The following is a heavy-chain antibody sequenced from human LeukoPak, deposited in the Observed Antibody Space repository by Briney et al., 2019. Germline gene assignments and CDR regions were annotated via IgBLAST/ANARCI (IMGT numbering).Heavy chain of an antibody. V-gene: IGHV1-69*05. J-gene: IGHJ5*02. Sequence: EASVKVSCKASGGTFSSYAISWVRQAPGQGLEWMGRIIPIFGTANYAQKFQGRVTITTDESTSTAYMELSSLRSEDTAVYYCASRRFWSGREIFWFDPRGQGTLVTVSS. CDR1: GGTFSSYA. D-gene: IGHD3-3*01. CDR3: ASRRFWSGREIFWFDP. CDR2: IIPIFGTA.